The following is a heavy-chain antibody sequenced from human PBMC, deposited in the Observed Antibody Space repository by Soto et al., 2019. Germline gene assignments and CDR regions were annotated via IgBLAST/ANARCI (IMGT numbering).Heavy chain of an antibody. D-gene: IGHD6-6*01. CDR1: GFTLSGYG. V-gene: IGHV3-30*18. J-gene: IGHJ4*02. Sequence: HPGGSLRLSCAASGFTLSGYGMHWVRQAPGKGLEWVAVISYDGRNQYYADSVKGRFTVSRDNSKSTLYLQMDSLGVEDSAVYYCAKGGSSSARYFDYWGQGTLVTVSS. CDR2: ISYDGRNQ. CDR3: AKGGSSSARYFDY.